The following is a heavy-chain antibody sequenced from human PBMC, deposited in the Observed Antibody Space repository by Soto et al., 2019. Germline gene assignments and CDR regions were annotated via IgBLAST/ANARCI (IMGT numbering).Heavy chain of an antibody. V-gene: IGHV1-69*13. CDR1: GGTFSSYA. CDR2: IIPIFGTA. D-gene: IGHD5-18*01. J-gene: IGHJ3*02. Sequence: SVKVSCKASGGTFSSYAISWVRQAPGQGLEWMGGIIPIFGTANYAQKFQGRVTITADESTSTAYMELSSLRSEDTAVYYCARTPRFETYCYGYFSPNPHAFDIWGQGTMVIV. CDR3: ARTPRFETYCYGYFSPNPHAFDI.